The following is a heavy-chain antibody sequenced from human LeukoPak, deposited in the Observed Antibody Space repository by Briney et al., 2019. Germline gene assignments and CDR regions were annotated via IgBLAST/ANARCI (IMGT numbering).Heavy chain of an antibody. CDR3: AGLYDFWSGSGYYMDV. J-gene: IGHJ6*03. CDR2: IYTSGST. V-gene: IGHV4-4*07. Sequence: KPSETLSLTCTVSGGSISSYYWSWIRQPAGKGLEWIGRIYTSGSTNYNPSLKSRVTMSVDTSKNQFSLKLSSVTAADTAVYYCAGLYDFWSGSGYYMDVWGKGTTVTVSS. D-gene: IGHD3-3*01. CDR1: GGSISSYY.